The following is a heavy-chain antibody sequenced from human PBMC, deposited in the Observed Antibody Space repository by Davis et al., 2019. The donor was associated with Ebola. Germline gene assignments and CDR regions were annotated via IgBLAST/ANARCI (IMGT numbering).Heavy chain of an antibody. CDR1: GFTFSSYW. J-gene: IGHJ4*02. CDR2: INSDGSST. V-gene: IGHV3-74*01. CDR3: ARGHNRPLLLWFGELSY. D-gene: IGHD3-10*01. Sequence: GSLRLSCAASGFTFSSYWMHWARQAPGKGLVWVSRINSDGSSTSYADSVKGRFTISRDNAKNTLYLQMNSLRAEDTAVYYCARGHNRPLLLWFGELSYWGQGTLVTVSS.